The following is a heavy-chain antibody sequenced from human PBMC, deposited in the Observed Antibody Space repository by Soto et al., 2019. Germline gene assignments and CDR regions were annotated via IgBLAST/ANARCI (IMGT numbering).Heavy chain of an antibody. Sequence: EVQLVESGGGLVKPGGSLRLSCAASGFTFSSYSMNWVRQAPGKGLEWVSSISTTSSYIYYADSVKGRFTISRDNAKNSLYLQMNSLRAEDTAVYYCARDQTIFFGTEGCYMDVWGKGTTVTVSS. V-gene: IGHV3-21*01. CDR3: ARDQTIFFGTEGCYMDV. CDR2: ISTTSSYI. J-gene: IGHJ6*03. CDR1: GFTFSSYS. D-gene: IGHD3-3*01.